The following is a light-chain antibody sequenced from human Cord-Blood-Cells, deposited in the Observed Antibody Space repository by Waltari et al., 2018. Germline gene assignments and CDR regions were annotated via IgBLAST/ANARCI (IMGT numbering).Light chain of an antibody. Sequence: DIQMTQSPSSLSASVGDRVTLTCRASRSSSSYLNWYQQKPGKAPKLLIYAASSLQSGVPSRFSGSGSGTDFTLTISSLQPEDFATYYCQQSYSTWTFGQGTKVEIK. J-gene: IGKJ1*01. V-gene: IGKV1-39*01. CDR1: RSSSSY. CDR2: AAS. CDR3: QQSYSTWT.